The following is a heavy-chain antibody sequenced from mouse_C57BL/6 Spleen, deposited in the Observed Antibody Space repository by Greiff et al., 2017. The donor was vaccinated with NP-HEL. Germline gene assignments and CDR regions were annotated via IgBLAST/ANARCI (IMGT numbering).Heavy chain of an antibody. CDR2: INPNNGGT. CDR3: ATHYYGSSWGYFDV. CDR1: GYTFTDYN. J-gene: IGHJ1*03. Sequence: VQLQQSGPELVKPGASVKMSCKASGYTFTDYNMHWVKQSHGKSLEWIGYINPNNGGTSYNQKFKGKATLTVNKSSSTAYMELRSLTSEDSAVYYCATHYYGSSWGYFDVWGTGTTVTVSS. V-gene: IGHV1-22*01. D-gene: IGHD1-1*01.